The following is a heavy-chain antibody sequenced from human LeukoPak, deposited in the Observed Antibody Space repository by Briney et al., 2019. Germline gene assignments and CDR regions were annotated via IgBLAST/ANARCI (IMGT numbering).Heavy chain of an antibody. Sequence: GGSLRLSCAASGFNSSDSRMTWVRQAPGTGLEWVANVNKEGTEKHFLDSVEGRFTISRDNAKKSLYLQMRSLRPEDTAVYFCVRGDWYFESWGQGTLVTVSS. CDR2: VNKEGTEK. CDR1: GFNSSDSR. V-gene: IGHV3-7*04. D-gene: IGHD2-21*02. J-gene: IGHJ4*02. CDR3: VRGDWYFES.